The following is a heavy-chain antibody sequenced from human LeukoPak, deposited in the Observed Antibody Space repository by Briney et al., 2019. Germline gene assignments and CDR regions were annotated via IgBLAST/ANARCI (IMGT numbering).Heavy chain of an antibody. CDR2: IDHSGST. Sequence: SETLSLTCAVSGYSISSGYYWGWIRQPPGKGLEWIGSIDHSGSTYYNPSLKSRVTISVDTSKNQFSLKLSSVTAADTAVYYCARVIAAAGKGGYNWFGPWGQGTLVTVSS. D-gene: IGHD6-13*01. V-gene: IGHV4-38-2*01. CDR1: GYSISSGYY. J-gene: IGHJ5*02. CDR3: ARVIAAAGKGGYNWFGP.